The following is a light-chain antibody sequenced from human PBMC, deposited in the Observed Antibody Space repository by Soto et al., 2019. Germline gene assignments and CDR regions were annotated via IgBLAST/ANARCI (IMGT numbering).Light chain of an antibody. J-gene: IGKJ4*01. CDR1: QSVSSSY. Sequence: EIVLTQSPGTLSLSPGERATLSCRASQSVSSSYLAWYQQKPGQAPRLLIYAASSRATGIPDRFSGSGSGTDFTVTINRLEPEDFAVYYCQQYGSSPLTFGGGTEVEIK. CDR2: AAS. V-gene: IGKV3-20*01. CDR3: QQYGSSPLT.